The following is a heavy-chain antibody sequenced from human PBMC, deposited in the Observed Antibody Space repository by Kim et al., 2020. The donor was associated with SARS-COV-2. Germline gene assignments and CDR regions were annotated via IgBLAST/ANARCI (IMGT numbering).Heavy chain of an antibody. Sequence: PDPVQGRLTISRDNAKNTVSQMNSLRAEDTAVYYCARDAGGSYGDAFDIWGQGTMVTVSS. V-gene: IGHV3-74*01. CDR3: ARDAGGSYGDAFDI. D-gene: IGHD1-26*01. J-gene: IGHJ3*02.